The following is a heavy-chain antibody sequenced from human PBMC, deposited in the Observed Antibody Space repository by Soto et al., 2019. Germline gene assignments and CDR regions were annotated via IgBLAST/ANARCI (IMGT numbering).Heavy chain of an antibody. CDR2: IYTSGST. J-gene: IGHJ6*02. CDR3: ARRSYNWNYPARGPDYGMDV. D-gene: IGHD1-7*01. CDR1: GGSISSYY. Sequence: SETLSLTXTVSGGSISSYYWSWIRQPAGKGLEWIGRIYTSGSTNYNPSLKSRVTMSVDTSKNQFSLKLSSVTAADTAVYYCARRSYNWNYPARGPDYGMDVWGQGTTVTVSS. V-gene: IGHV4-4*07.